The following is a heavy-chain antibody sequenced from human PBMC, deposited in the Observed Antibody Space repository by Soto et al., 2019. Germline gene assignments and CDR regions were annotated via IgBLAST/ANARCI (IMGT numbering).Heavy chain of an antibody. CDR3: ARVVVAYYYGMDV. D-gene: IGHD2-15*01. CDR1: GYTFTSYG. Sequence: QVQLVQSGAEVKKPGASVKVSCKASGYTFTSYGISWVRQAPGQGLEWMGWISAYNGNTNYAQKLQGRVTMTTDTSTSTADMDLRSLRSDDTAEDYCARVVVAYYYGMDVWGQGTTVPVSS. J-gene: IGHJ6*02. V-gene: IGHV1-18*01. CDR2: ISAYNGNT.